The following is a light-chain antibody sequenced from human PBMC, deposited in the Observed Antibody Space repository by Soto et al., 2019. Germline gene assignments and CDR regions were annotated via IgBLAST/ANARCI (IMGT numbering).Light chain of an antibody. CDR2: GAS. CDR3: QQYNNWPLYT. J-gene: IGKJ2*01. CDR1: QRVSSN. V-gene: IGKV3-15*01. Sequence: EIVMTQSAATLSVSPGQRATLSYRASQRVSSNLAWYQQKPGQAPRLLIYGASTRATGIPARFSGSVSGTEFTLTISRLQSEEFAVYYCQQYNNWPLYTCGQGIKLEIK.